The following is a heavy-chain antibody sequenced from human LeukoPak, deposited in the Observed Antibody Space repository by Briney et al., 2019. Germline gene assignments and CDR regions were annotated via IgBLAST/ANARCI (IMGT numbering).Heavy chain of an antibody. Sequence: GGSLRLSCAASGFTFSGYWMSWVRQAPGKGLEWVANIKQDGSERYYVDSVKGRFTISRDNAKNSLYLQMNSLRAEDAAVYYCARGGQYYYDSSGSPEDYWGQGTLVTVSS. J-gene: IGHJ4*02. CDR1: GFTFSGYW. CDR3: ARGGQYYYDSSGSPEDY. V-gene: IGHV3-7*01. CDR2: IKQDGSER. D-gene: IGHD3-22*01.